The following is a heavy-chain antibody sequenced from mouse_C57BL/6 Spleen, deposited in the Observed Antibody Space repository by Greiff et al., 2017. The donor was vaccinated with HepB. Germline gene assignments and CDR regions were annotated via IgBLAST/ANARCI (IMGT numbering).Heavy chain of an antibody. D-gene: IGHD2-5*01. J-gene: IGHJ4*01. CDR2: IYPGDGDT. CDR1: GYAFSSYW. CDR3: ARASTIVTTYYAMDY. Sequence: QVQLQQSGAELVKPGASVKISCKASGYAFSSYWMNWVKQRPGKGLEWIGQIYPGDGDTNYNGKFKGKATLTADKSSSTAYMQLSSLTSEDSAVYFCARASTIVTTYYAMDYWGQGTSVTVSS. V-gene: IGHV1-80*01.